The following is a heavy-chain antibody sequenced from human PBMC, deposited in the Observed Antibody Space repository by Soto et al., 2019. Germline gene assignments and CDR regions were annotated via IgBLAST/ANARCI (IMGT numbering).Heavy chain of an antibody. CDR3: ACRSSGSYYPYYYGMDV. J-gene: IGHJ6*02. V-gene: IGHV1-69*12. CDR2: IIPIFGTA. CDR1: GGTFSSYA. D-gene: IGHD1-26*01. Sequence: QGQLVQSGAEVKKPGSSVKVSCKASGGTFSSYAISWVRQAPGQGLEWMGGIIPIFGTANYAQKFQGRVTITADESTSTAYMELSSLRSEDTAVYYCACRSSGSYYPYYYGMDVWGQGTTVTVSS.